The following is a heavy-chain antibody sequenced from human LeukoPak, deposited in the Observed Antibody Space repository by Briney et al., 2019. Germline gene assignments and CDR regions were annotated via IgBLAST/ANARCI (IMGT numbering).Heavy chain of an antibody. CDR1: GFTFSSYA. CDR2: ISSSGSTI. CDR3: VRSSLAYGGYVDY. Sequence: GGSLRLSCAASGFTFSSYAMSWIRQAPGKGLEWVSYISSSGSTIYYADSVKGRFTISRDNAKNSLYLQMNSLRAEDTAVYYCVRSSLAYGGYVDYWGQGTLVTVSS. D-gene: IGHD4/OR15-4a*01. V-gene: IGHV3-11*04. J-gene: IGHJ4*02.